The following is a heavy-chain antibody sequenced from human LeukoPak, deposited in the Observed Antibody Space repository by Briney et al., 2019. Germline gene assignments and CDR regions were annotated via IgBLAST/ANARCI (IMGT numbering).Heavy chain of an antibody. CDR2: IRYDGTNK. CDR3: AKDPRTGYYYGYYYYYMDV. J-gene: IGHJ6*03. CDR1: GFTFSSYA. Sequence: PGGSLRLSCAASGFTFSSYAMHWVRQAPGKGLEWVAFIRYDGTNKFYVDSVKGRFTISRDNSKNTLYLQMNSLRAEDTAVYYCAKDPRTGYYYGYYYYYMDVWGKGTTVTISS. V-gene: IGHV3-30*02. D-gene: IGHD3-22*01.